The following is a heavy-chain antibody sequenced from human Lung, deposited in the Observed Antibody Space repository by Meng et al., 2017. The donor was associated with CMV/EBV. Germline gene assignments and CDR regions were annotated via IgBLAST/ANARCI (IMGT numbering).Heavy chain of an antibody. V-gene: IGHV1-2*02. D-gene: IGHD4-17*01. CDR2: INPNSGGT. Sequence: VSCKASGYAFIDFYMHWVRQAPGQGLEWMGWINPNSGGTNYAQKFQGRVTMTRDTSISTAYMELSRLRSDDTAVYYCARDLNGDPDYWGQGTLVTVSS. CDR1: GYAFIDFY. J-gene: IGHJ4*02. CDR3: ARDLNGDPDY.